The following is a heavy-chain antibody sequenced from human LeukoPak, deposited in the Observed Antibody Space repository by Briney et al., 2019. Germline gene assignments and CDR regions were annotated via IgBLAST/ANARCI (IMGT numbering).Heavy chain of an antibody. J-gene: IGHJ4*02. D-gene: IGHD3-22*01. CDR3: ARERYYDSSGYHPSYYFDS. CDR1: GGTFIGYT. Sequence: SVTVSCKASGGTFIGYTITWVRQAPGQGPEWMGMIIPGIGKVNYAQKFQGRVTISAHKSANTVYMELSSLRSEDTAMYYCARERYYDSSGYHPSYYFDSWGQGTLVTVSS. V-gene: IGHV1-69*08. CDR2: IIPGIGKV.